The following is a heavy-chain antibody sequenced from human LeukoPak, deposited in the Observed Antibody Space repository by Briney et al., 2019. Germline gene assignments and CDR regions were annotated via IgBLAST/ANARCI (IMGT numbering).Heavy chain of an antibody. Sequence: PGGSLRLSCTTSGFIFSTYAMTWVRQAPGKGLEWVSAMSGSGDSAKYAASVKGRSTMSRDNSKNTVYLQMNSLRAEDTAVYYCAKDWSADYWGQGTLVTVSS. J-gene: IGHJ4*02. CDR3: AKDWSADY. V-gene: IGHV3-23*01. CDR1: GFIFSTYA. CDR2: MSGSGDSA.